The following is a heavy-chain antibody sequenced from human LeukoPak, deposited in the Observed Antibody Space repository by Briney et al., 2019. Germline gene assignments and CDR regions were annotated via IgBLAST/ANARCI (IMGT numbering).Heavy chain of an antibody. J-gene: IGHJ3*02. Sequence: NPSQTLSLTCTVSGGSISSGDYYWSWIRQPPGKGQEWIGYIYYSGSTYYNPSLKSRVTISVDTSKNQFSLKLSSVTAADTAVYYCARDDSSGYIAFDIWGQGTMVTVSS. CDR1: GGSISSGDYY. V-gene: IGHV4-30-4*01. D-gene: IGHD3-22*01. CDR2: IYYSGST. CDR3: ARDDSSGYIAFDI.